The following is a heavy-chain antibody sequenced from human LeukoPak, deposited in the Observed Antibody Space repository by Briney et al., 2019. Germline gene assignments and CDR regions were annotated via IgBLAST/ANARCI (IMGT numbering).Heavy chain of an antibody. CDR3: ASSTSYYYDTSGYFEY. J-gene: IGHJ4*02. CDR1: GGLIGSGTFY. D-gene: IGHD3-22*01. Sequence: SETLSLTCTVSGGLIGSGTFYWAWIRQNPGKGLEWIGSLAYSGSTYYKSSLKSRVTLSVDAAKNQFSLNLTSVTAADTALFYCASSTSYYYDTSGYFEYWGQGILVTVSS. CDR2: LAYSGST. V-gene: IGHV4-39*01.